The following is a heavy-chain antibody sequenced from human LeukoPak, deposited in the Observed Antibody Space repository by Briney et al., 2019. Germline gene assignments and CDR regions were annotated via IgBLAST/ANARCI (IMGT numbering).Heavy chain of an antibody. D-gene: IGHD6-19*01. V-gene: IGHV4-39*01. CDR2: IYYSGST. CDR3: ARHPLNGWHCFDY. CDR1: GGSIRSSSSY. J-gene: IGHJ4*02. Sequence: SETLSLTCTVSGGSIRSSSSYWGWIRQAPGKGLEWIASIYYSGSTYYNPSLKSRVTISVDTSKNQFFLKVRSVTAADTAVYYCARHPLNGWHCFDYWGQGTLVTVSS.